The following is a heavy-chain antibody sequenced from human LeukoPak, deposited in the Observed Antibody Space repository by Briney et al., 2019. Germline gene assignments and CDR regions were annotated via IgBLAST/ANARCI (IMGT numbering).Heavy chain of an antibody. V-gene: IGHV1-69*05. J-gene: IGHJ3*02. Sequence: SVKFSCKASGGTFSSYAISWVRQAPGQGLEWMGRIIPIFGTANYAQKFQGRVTITTDESTSTAYMELSSLRSEDTAVYYCARAYYDSSGSLGDAFDIWGQGTMVTVSS. CDR2: IIPIFGTA. CDR1: GGTFSSYA. D-gene: IGHD3-22*01. CDR3: ARAYYDSSGSLGDAFDI.